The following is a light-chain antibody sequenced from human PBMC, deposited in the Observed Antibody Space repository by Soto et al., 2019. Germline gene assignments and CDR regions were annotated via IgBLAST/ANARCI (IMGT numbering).Light chain of an antibody. CDR3: ISYTSSSTLYG. CDR2: DVS. CDR1: SSDVGGYNY. Sequence: QSALTQPASVSGSPGQSITISCTGTSSDVGGYNYVSWYQQHPGKAPKLMIYDVSNRPSGVSNRFSGSKSGNTASLTISGRQAEDEADYYCISYTSSSTLYGFGPGTKLTVL. J-gene: IGLJ1*01. V-gene: IGLV2-14*01.